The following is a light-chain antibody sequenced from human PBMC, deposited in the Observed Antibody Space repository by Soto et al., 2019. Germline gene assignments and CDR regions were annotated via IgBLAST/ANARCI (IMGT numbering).Light chain of an antibody. CDR1: QSVSSSY. Sequence: EIVLTQSPGTLSLSPGERATLSCRASQSVSSSYLAWYQQKPGQAPRLLIYGASSRATGTPDRFSGSGSGTDVTLTISRLEPEDFAVYYCQQYGSSTGYTFGQGTKLEIK. V-gene: IGKV3-20*01. CDR2: GAS. J-gene: IGKJ2*01. CDR3: QQYGSSTGYT.